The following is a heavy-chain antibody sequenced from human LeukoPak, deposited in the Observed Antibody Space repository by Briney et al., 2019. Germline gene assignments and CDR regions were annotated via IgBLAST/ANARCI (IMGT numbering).Heavy chain of an antibody. CDR3: ANVGGTGWRFFDY. CDR1: GFTFTSYA. CDR2: ISGSGGTT. V-gene: IGHV3-23*01. J-gene: IGHJ4*02. Sequence: GGSLRLSCAASGFTFTSYAMSWVRQAPGKGLEWVSVISGSGGTTYYADSVKGRFTISRDNSKNTLYLQMNSLRVEGTAVYYCANVGGTGWRFFDYWGQGTLVTVSS. D-gene: IGHD6-19*01.